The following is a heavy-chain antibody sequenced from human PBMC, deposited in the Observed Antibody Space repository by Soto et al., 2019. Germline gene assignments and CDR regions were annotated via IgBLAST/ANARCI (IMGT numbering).Heavy chain of an antibody. CDR2: ISSSSSTI. V-gene: IGHV3-48*02. D-gene: IGHD6-6*01. Sequence: GGSLRLSCAASGFTFSSYSMNWVRQAPGKGLEWVSYISSSSSTIYYADSVKGRFTISRDNAKNSLYLQMNSLRDEDTAVYYCARLEYRRSPYGMDGWGPGTTVTVSS. CDR3: ARLEYRRSPYGMDG. J-gene: IGHJ6*02. CDR1: GFTFSSYS.